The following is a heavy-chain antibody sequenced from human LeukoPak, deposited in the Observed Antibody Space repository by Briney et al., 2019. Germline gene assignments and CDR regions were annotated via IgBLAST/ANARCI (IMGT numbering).Heavy chain of an antibody. Sequence: PGSSLRLSCAASGFILTNHWMTWVRKAPGKGPEWVANINRDESEKYYVDSVEGRFTISRDTAKNSLYLQMNNLRAEDTGLYYCARNNDMDVWGQGTTVIVSS. CDR3: ARNNDMDV. V-gene: IGHV3-7*03. J-gene: IGHJ6*02. CDR1: GFILTNHW. CDR2: INRDESEK. D-gene: IGHD1/OR15-1a*01.